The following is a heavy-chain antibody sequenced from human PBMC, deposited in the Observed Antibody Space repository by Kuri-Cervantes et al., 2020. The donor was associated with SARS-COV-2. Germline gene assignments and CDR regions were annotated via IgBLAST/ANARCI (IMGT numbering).Heavy chain of an antibody. CDR3: ARGAANYNYMDV. V-gene: IGHV3-7*04. Sequence: GGSLRLSCAASGFTFSSYWMSWVRQAPGKGLEWVANIKQDGSEKYYVDSVKGRFTISRDNSKNTVSLHMNSLRAEDTAMYYCARGAANYNYMDVWGKGTTVTVSS. CDR1: GFTFSSYW. J-gene: IGHJ6*03. CDR2: IKQDGSEK.